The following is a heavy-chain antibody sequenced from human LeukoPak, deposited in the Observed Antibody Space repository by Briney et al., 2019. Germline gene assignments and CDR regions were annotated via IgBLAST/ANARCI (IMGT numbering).Heavy chain of an antibody. Sequence: ASVKVSCKASGGTFSSYAISWVRQAPGQGLEWMGWINTATGNPTYAQGFPGRFVFSLDTSVRTAYLQITSLKAEETAVYYCARDGSSGFLDYWGQGTLVTVSS. CDR1: GGTFSSYA. CDR2: INTATGNP. CDR3: ARDGSSGFLDY. V-gene: IGHV7-4-1*02. D-gene: IGHD6-19*01. J-gene: IGHJ4*02.